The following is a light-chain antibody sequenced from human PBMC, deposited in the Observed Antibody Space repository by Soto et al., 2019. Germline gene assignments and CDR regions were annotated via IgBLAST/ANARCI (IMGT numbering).Light chain of an antibody. Sequence: QSALTQPPSASGSPGQSVTISCTGTSSDVGGYNYVSWYQQHPGRAPKLMIYEVSKRPSGVPDRFSGSKSGNTASLTVSGLQPEDEADYYCSSYAGSSNLGVFGGGTQLT. V-gene: IGLV2-8*01. CDR3: SSYAGSSNLGV. CDR2: EVS. CDR1: SSDVGGYNY. J-gene: IGLJ2*01.